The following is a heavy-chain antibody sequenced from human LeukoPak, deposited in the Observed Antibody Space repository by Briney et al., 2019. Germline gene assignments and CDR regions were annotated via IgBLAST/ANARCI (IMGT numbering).Heavy chain of an antibody. CDR3: ARIISVNWFDP. Sequence: SETLSLTCTVSGGSISSYYWSWIRQPPGKGLEWIGYIYYSGSTNYNPSLKSRVTISVDTSKNQFSLKLSSVTAADTAVYHCARIISVNWFDPWGQGTLVTVSS. D-gene: IGHD3-10*01. J-gene: IGHJ5*02. CDR1: GGSISSYY. V-gene: IGHV4-59*01. CDR2: IYYSGST.